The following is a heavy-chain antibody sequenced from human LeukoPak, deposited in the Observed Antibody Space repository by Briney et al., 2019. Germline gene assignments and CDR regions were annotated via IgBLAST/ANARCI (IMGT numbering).Heavy chain of an antibody. CDR3: ATMEYCSGGSCPD. Sequence: ASVKVSCEVSGYTFTDYYMHWVQQAPGKGLEWMGLIDPEDGETIYAEKFQGRVTITADTSTDTAYMELSSLRSEDTAVYYCATMEYCSGGSCPDWGQGTLVILSS. CDR2: IDPEDGET. V-gene: IGHV1-69-2*01. J-gene: IGHJ4*02. CDR1: GYTFTDYY. D-gene: IGHD2-15*01.